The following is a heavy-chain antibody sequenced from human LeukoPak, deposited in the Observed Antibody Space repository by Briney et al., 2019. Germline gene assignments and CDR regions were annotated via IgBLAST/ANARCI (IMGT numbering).Heavy chain of an antibody. CDR1: GGSISSSNYY. CDR3: ARLPRGSSPDYFYFYMDV. Sequence: SSETLSLTCTVSGGSISSSNYYWPWIPQPPGKGLEWIGSVYYSGTTYYNPSLMSRATVSIDTSKNQFSLKLTSVTAADTAVYYCARLPRGSSPDYFYFYMDVWGKGIMVTVSS. D-gene: IGHD6-6*01. V-gene: IGHV4-39*07. CDR2: VYYSGTT. J-gene: IGHJ6*03.